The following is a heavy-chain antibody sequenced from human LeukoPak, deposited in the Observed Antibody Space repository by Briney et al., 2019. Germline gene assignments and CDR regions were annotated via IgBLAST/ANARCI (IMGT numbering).Heavy chain of an antibody. CDR3: ACCSSGYDTPSYYYYGMDV. V-gene: IGHV4-39*01. CDR1: GGSISSSSYY. D-gene: IGHD5-12*01. CDR2: IYYSGST. Sequence: SETLSLTCTVSGGSISSSSYYWGWIRQPPGKGLEWIGSIYYSGSTYYNPSLKSRVTISVDTSKNQFSLKLSSLTAADTAVYYGACCSSGYDTPSYYYYGMDVWGQGTTVTVSS. J-gene: IGHJ6*02.